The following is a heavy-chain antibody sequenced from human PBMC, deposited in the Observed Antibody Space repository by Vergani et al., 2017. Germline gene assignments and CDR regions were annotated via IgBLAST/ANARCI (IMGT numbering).Heavy chain of an antibody. V-gene: IGHV4-59*01. CDR3: ARGIYGDYVSYYGMDV. CDR1: GGSISSYY. Sequence: QVQLQESGPGLVKPSETLSLTCPVSGGSISSYYWSWIRQPPGKGLELIGYIHYSGSTNYNPSLKSRVTISVDTSKNQFSLKLSSVTAADTAVYYCARGIYGDYVSYYGMDVWGQGTTVTVSS. CDR2: IHYSGST. D-gene: IGHD4-17*01. J-gene: IGHJ6*02.